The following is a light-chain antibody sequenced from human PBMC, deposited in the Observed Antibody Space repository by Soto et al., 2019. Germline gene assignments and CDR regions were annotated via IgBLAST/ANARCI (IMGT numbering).Light chain of an antibody. V-gene: IGKV3-20*01. CDR1: QSVGSNY. J-gene: IGKJ1*01. Sequence: EIVLTQFPGTLSLSPWESATLSCRASQSVGSNYLAWYQQRPGQPPNLLIFGASHRAPDIPDRFSGSGSGTDFTLTISRLEPEDFAVYYCQQYGTSIQTFGQGTKVDIK. CDR2: GAS. CDR3: QQYGTSIQT.